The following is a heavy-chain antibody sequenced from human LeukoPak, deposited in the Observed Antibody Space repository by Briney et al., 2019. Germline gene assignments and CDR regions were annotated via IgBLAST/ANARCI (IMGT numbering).Heavy chain of an antibody. Sequence: GGSLRLSCAASGFTFRSYGMHWVRQAPGKGLEWVAFIRYDGNNKYYADSVKGRFTISRDNSKNTVYLQMNSLRAEDTAVYYCAKDPTHFRVWDDYDNTLLTSWGQGTLVTVSS. V-gene: IGHV3-30*02. D-gene: IGHD3-16*01. J-gene: IGHJ5*02. CDR1: GFTFRSYG. CDR2: IRYDGNNK. CDR3: AKDPTHFRVWDDYDNTLLTS.